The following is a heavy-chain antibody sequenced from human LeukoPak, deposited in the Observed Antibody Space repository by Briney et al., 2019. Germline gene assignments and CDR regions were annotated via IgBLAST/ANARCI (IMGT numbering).Heavy chain of an antibody. V-gene: IGHV4-39*07. CDR2: IYYRGNA. D-gene: IGHD3-22*01. J-gene: IGHJ4*02. CDR3: AREEDRSGD. Sequence: TSETLSLTCTVSGGSISSSNYYGAWIRQPPGQGLEWIGSIYYRGNAYYNPSLKSRVTISVDTSKNQFSLSLSSVTAADTAVYYCAREEDRSGDWGQGTLVTVTS. CDR1: GGSISSSNYY.